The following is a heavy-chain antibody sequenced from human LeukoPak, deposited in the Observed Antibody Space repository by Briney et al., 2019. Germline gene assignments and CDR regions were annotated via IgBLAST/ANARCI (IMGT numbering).Heavy chain of an antibody. CDR3: ATIGPNSNNFDD. V-gene: IGHV3-23*01. Sequence: PGGSLRLSCAASGFTFSSYAMSWVRQAPGKGLEWISTITASGVTTYYADSVKGRFTISRDNSKNTLFLQMNSLRAEDTAVYYCATIGPNSNNFDDWGQGTLVTVSS. D-gene: IGHD4-11*01. J-gene: IGHJ4*02. CDR2: ITASGVTT. CDR1: GFTFSSYA.